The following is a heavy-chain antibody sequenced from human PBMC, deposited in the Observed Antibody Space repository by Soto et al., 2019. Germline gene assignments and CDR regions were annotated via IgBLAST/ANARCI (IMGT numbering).Heavy chain of an antibody. CDR2: ISATGIST. CDR1: GFTFATYA. V-gene: IGHV3-23*01. D-gene: IGHD1-1*01. Sequence: GGSLRLSCAASGFTFATYAMSWVRQAPGKGLEWVSAISATGISTHYADSVKGRVTISRDNSANTLSLEMSSLTAEDTAVYYCARDKDTSSWTGFDFWGHGTLVTVSS. CDR3: ARDKDTSSWTGFDF. J-gene: IGHJ4*01.